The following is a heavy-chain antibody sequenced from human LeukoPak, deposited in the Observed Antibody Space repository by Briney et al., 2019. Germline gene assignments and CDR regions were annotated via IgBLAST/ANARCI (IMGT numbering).Heavy chain of an antibody. D-gene: IGHD1-1*01. J-gene: IGHJ4*02. V-gene: IGHV3-48*01. CDR1: GFTFSHYS. Sequence: GGSLRLSCAASGFTFSHYSMNWVRQAPGKGLEWASYISSISSTIYYADSVKGRFTISRDNAKHSLYLQVNSLRAEDTAVYYCARDKYDWNSPYYFDYWGQGTLVTVSS. CDR3: ARDKYDWNSPYYFDY. CDR2: ISSISSTI.